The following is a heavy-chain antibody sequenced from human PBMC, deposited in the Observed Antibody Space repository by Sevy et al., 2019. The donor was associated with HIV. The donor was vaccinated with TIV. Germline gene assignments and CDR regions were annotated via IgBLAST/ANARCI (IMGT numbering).Heavy chain of an antibody. V-gene: IGHV1-2*02. CDR1: GYTFTDTGYY. D-gene: IGHD3-3*01. CDR3: ARESYDFWTGPVDCDYGMDV. CDR2: INPKSGAT. J-gene: IGHJ6*02. Sequence: ASVKVSCKASGYTFTDTGYYVHWVRQAPGQGLEWMGWINPKSGATNYAQKFQGRVTMTRDTYVSTANMELSRLRSDDTAVYDCARESYDFWTGPVDCDYGMDVWGQGTTVTVSS.